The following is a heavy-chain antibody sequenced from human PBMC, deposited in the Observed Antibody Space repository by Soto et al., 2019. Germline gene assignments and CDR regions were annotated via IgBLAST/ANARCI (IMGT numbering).Heavy chain of an antibody. J-gene: IGHJ4*02. CDR3: AKDRSGGWLQLMGDFDY. D-gene: IGHD5-12*01. V-gene: IGHV3-23*01. CDR1: GFTFSSYS. CDR2: ISGSGGST. Sequence: GGSLRLSCAASGFTFSSYSMNWVRQAPGKGLEWVSAISGSGGSTYYADSVKGRFTISRDNSKSTLYLQMNSLRAEDTAVYYCAKDRSGGWLQLMGDFDYWGQGTLVTVSS.